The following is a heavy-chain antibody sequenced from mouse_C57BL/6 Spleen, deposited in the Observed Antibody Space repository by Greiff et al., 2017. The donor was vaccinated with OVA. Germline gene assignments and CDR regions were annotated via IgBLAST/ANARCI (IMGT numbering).Heavy chain of an antibody. CDR2: INPNNGGT. CDR1: GYTFTDYY. J-gene: IGHJ1*03. Sequence: EVQLQQSGPELVKPGASVKISCKASGYTFTDYYMNWVKQSHGKSLEWIGDINPNNGGTSYNQKFKGKATLTVDKSSSTAYMELRSLTSEDSAVYYCARGYYGSNWYFDVWGTGTTVTVAS. D-gene: IGHD1-1*01. CDR3: ARGYYGSNWYFDV. V-gene: IGHV1-26*01.